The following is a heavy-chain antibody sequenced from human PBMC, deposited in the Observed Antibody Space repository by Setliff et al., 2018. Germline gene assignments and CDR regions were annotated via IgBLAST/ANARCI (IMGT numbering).Heavy chain of an antibody. Sequence: GGSLRLSCAASGFNFGAYAMHWVRQAPGKGLEWVADSVRGRFTIFRDNAKNSLSLQMNDLRAEDTSVYYCGRDVFDFRTGQGGPWGQGTRVTVSS. CDR3: GRDVFDFRTGQGGP. V-gene: IGHV3-21*06. J-gene: IGHJ5*02. CDR1: GFNFGAYA. D-gene: IGHD3-3*01.